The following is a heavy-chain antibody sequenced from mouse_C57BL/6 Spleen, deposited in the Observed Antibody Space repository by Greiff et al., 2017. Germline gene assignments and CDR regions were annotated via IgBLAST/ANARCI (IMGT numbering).Heavy chain of an antibody. Sequence: EVKLVESGGGLVQPGGSLRLSCAASGFTFTAYYMSWVRQPPGKALEWVGFIRNKANGYTTEYSASVKGRFTISRDNSQSILYLQMNALRAEDSATYYCARSNYYGSSLDYWGQGTTLTVSS. D-gene: IGHD1-1*01. CDR1: GFTFTAYY. J-gene: IGHJ2*01. CDR3: ARSNYYGSSLDY. V-gene: IGHV7-3*01. CDR2: IRNKANGYTT.